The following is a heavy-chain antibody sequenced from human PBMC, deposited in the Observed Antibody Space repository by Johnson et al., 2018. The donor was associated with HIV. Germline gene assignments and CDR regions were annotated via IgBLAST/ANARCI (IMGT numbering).Heavy chain of an antibody. CDR1: GFSFNNFG. CDR3: ARACRDGYTCDVFDI. V-gene: IGHV3-30*03. D-gene: IGHD5-24*01. CDR2: ISFAGNKK. Sequence: QVQLVESGGGVVQPGRSLRLSCAASGFSFNNFGFHWVRQAPGKGLEWVAAISFAGNKKHYAESVKGRFTISRENSKNTLYLQMNSLRAEDTAVYYCARACRDGYTCDVFDIWGQGTMVTVSS. J-gene: IGHJ3*02.